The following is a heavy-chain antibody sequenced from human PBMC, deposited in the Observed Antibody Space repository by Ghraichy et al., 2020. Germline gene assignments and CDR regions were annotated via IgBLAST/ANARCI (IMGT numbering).Heavy chain of an antibody. CDR1: GYTFTGYY. V-gene: IGHV1-2*06. CDR2: INPNSGGT. CDR3: AREYSSSWYGFFDY. J-gene: IGHJ4*02. Sequence: ASVKVSCKASGYTFTGYYMHWVRQAPGQGLEWMGRINPNSGGTNYAQKFQGRVTMTRDTSISTAYMELSRLRSDDTAVYYCAREYSSSWYGFFDYWGQGTLVTVSS. D-gene: IGHD6-13*01.